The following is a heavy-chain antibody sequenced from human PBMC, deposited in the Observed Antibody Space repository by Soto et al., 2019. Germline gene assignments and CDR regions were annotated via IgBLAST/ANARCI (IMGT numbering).Heavy chain of an antibody. D-gene: IGHD2-21*02. CDR1: GFTFTSYA. V-gene: IGHV3-30-3*01. J-gene: IGHJ6*02. Sequence: QVQLVESGGGVVQPGRSLRLSCAASGFTFTSYAMHWVRQAPGKGLEWVAVISFDGDIQYYADSVKGRFTISRDNSKNTLYLQMNSLRGEDTALYYCATTIATATDQQYYDYGMDVWGQGTTVTVSS. CDR3: ATTIATATDQQYYDYGMDV. CDR2: ISFDGDIQ.